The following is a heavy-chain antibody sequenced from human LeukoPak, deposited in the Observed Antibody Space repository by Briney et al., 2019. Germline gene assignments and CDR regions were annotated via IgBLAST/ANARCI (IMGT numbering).Heavy chain of an antibody. Sequence: SETLSLTCTVSSDSFSSYYWAWIRQPAGKGLEWLGRLYPGVSTNYSPSLKSRLTMSVDTSKNQFSLKLTSMTAADTAVYFCARSAGTRAGVFDDWGRGNLCTVSS. V-gene: IGHV4-4*07. CDR1: SDSFSSYY. J-gene: IGHJ4*02. CDR3: ARSAGTRAGVFDD. D-gene: IGHD4-17*01. CDR2: LYPGVST.